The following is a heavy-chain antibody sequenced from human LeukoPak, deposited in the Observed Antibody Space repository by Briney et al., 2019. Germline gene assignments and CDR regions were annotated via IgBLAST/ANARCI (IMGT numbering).Heavy chain of an antibody. Sequence: GASVKVSCKASGYTFIGYYMHWVRQAPGQGLEWMGWINPNSGATNYAQKFQGRVTLTRDTSISTAYMELSSLRSDDTAVYFCARGSTGYPQVGGYWGQGTLVTVSS. V-gene: IGHV1-2*02. D-gene: IGHD1-1*01. CDR2: INPNSGAT. J-gene: IGHJ4*02. CDR1: GYTFIGYY. CDR3: ARGSTGYPQVGGY.